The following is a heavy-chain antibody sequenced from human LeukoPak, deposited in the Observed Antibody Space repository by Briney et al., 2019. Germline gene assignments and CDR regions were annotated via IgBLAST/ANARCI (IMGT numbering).Heavy chain of an antibody. CDR3: ARSPERATVDY. CDR2: INQDGSEK. J-gene: IGHJ4*02. Sequence: PGGSLRLSCAASGFPFSTNYMSWVRQAPGKGLECVANINQDGSEKSYVDSVKGRFTISRDNAGNSLFLRMNSLRAEDTAVYYCARSPERATVDYWGQGTLVTVSS. V-gene: IGHV3-7*04. CDR1: GFPFSTNY.